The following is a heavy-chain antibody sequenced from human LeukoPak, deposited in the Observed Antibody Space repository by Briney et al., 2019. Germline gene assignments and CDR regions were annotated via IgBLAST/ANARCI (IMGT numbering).Heavy chain of an antibody. CDR2: INQDGSEK. V-gene: IGHV3-7*05. CDR1: GFTFSSHW. J-gene: IGHJ4*02. D-gene: IGHD3-10*01. Sequence: AGGSLRLSCAASGFTFSSHWMSWVRQAPGKGLEWVASINQDGSEKYSVDSVKGRFTISRDNAKNALYLQMNSLRAEDTAFYCCARDHVVRGVVWDYWGQGTLVTVSS. CDR3: ARDHVVRGVVWDY.